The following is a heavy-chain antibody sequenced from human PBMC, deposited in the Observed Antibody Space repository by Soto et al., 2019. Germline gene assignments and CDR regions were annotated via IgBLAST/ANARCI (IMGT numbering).Heavy chain of an antibody. CDR1: GGSISSSSYY. D-gene: IGHD2-2*01. Sequence: SETLSLTCTVSGGSISSSSYYWGWIRQPPGKGLEWIGSIYYSGSTYYNPSLKSRATISVDTSKNQFSLKLSSVTAADTAVYYCARQTQDIVVVPAAMRSEYYYYYMDVWGKGTTVTVSS. CDR3: ARQTQDIVVVPAAMRSEYYYYYMDV. V-gene: IGHV4-39*01. J-gene: IGHJ6*03. CDR2: IYYSGST.